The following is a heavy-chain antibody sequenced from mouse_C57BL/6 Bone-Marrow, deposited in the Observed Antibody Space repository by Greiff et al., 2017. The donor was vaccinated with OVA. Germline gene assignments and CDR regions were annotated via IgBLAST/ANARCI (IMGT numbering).Heavy chain of an antibody. CDR2: ISSGGSYT. J-gene: IGHJ1*03. CDR3: ARSYYSYWYFDV. CDR1: GFTFSSYG. D-gene: IGHD1-1*01. V-gene: IGHV5-6*01. Sequence: EVKLVESGGDLVKSGGSLKLSCAASGFTFSSYGMSWVRQTPDKRLEWVATISSGGSYTYYPDSVKGRFTISRDNAKNTLYLQMSSLKSEDTAMYYCARSYYSYWYFDVWGTGTTVTVSS.